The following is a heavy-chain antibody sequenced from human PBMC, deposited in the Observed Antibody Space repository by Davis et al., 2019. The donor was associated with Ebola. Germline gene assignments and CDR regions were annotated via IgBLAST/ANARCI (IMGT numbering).Heavy chain of an antibody. D-gene: IGHD2-15*01. CDR2: IYNADNA. V-gene: IGHV4-4*02. Sequence: PSETLSLTCTVSGASISSGNWWTWVRHYPGRGLEWIGEIYNADNANYNPSLKSRATISVDTSANSFSLKLTSMTGADPAVYFCASLFCTSGLCYSGIFDPWGLGTVVTVSS. CDR3: ASLFCTSGLCYSGIFDP. J-gene: IGHJ5*02. CDR1: GASISSGNW.